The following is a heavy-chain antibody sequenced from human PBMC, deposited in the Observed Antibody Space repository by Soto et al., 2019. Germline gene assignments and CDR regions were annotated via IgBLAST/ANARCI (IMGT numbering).Heavy chain of an antibody. Sequence: SETLSLTCTVSGGSISSYYWSWIRQPPGKGLEWIGYIYYSGSTNYNPSLKSRVTISVDTSKNQFSLKLSSVTAADTAVYYCARGYSYGYVGYYYYMEVWGKGTTVTVSS. CDR2: IYYSGST. CDR3: ARGYSYGYVGYYYYMEV. V-gene: IGHV4-59*08. CDR1: GGSISSYY. J-gene: IGHJ6*03. D-gene: IGHD5-18*01.